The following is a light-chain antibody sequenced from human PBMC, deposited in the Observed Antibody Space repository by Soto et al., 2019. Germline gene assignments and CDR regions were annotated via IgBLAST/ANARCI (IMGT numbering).Light chain of an antibody. V-gene: IGKV3-11*01. Sequence: EIVLTQSPATLSLSPGERATLSCRASQSVSSYLAWYQQKPGQAPRLLIYDASIRDTGIPARFSGSGSGTDVPLTISSLEPEDFAVYYCQQRSSAVFGQGTKVEI. J-gene: IGKJ1*01. CDR1: QSVSSY. CDR2: DAS. CDR3: QQRSSAV.